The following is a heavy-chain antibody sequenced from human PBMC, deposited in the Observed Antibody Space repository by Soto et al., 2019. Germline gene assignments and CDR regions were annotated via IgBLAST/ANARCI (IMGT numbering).Heavy chain of an antibody. CDR1: GFTFSSYA. J-gene: IGHJ1*01. D-gene: IGHD6-19*01. CDR3: AGGSGWYIHQ. V-gene: IGHV3-30-3*01. CDR2: ISYDGSNK. Sequence: GSLRLSCAASGFTFSSYAMHWVRQAPGKGLEWVAVISYDGSNKYYADSVKGRFTISRDNSKNTLYLQMNSLRAEDTAVYYCAGGSGWYIHQWGQGTLVTVSS.